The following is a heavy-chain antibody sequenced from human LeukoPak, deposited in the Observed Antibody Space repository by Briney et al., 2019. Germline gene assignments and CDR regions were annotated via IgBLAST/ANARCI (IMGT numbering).Heavy chain of an antibody. D-gene: IGHD4-23*01. Sequence: KVSCKASGGTFSSYAISWVRQMPGKGLEWMGIIYPGDSDTRYSPSFQGQVTISADKSISTAYLQWSSLKASDTAMYYCARSTVVTGDGAFDIWGQGTTVTVSS. CDR2: IYPGDSDT. V-gene: IGHV5-51*01. CDR1: GGTFSSYA. CDR3: ARSTVVTGDGAFDI. J-gene: IGHJ3*02.